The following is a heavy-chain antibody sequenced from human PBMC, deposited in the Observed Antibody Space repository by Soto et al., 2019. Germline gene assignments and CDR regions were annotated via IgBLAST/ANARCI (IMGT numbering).Heavy chain of an antibody. CDR3: ATAEVDY. CDR1: GFTFGDYW. J-gene: IGHJ4*02. CDR2: MTGDGRTT. V-gene: IGHV3-74*03. Sequence: AGSLRLSCAASGFTFGDYWMHWVRQPPGKGPEWVSRMTGDGRTTQYADSVKGRFTASRDNAKSTLYLQMNSLRAEDTAVYYCATAEVDYWGPGTLVTVSS.